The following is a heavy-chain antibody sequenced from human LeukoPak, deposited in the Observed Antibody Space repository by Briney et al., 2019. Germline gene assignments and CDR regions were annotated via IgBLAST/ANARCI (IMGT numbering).Heavy chain of an antibody. Sequence: GRSLRLSCVGSGFTFSSHGMHWVRQAPGKGLEWVAVIWYDGSHTYYAESVKGRFTISRDDSKNTLYLQMNSLRAEDTGIYYCARDPQHSMDVWGQGTTVTVPS. D-gene: IGHD5-18*01. V-gene: IGHV3-33*01. CDR3: ARDPQHSMDV. J-gene: IGHJ6*02. CDR2: IWYDGSHT. CDR1: GFTFSSHG.